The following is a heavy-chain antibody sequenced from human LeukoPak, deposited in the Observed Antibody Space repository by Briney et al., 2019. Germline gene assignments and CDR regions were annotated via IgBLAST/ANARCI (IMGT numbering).Heavy chain of an antibody. Sequence: EASVKVSCKASGYTFTSYFMHWVRQAPGQGLEWMGLINPRGGTTNFPQKFQGRVTMTRDTSTSTVYMELSSLRPEDTAIYYCARDRTHYYESSGYYSRWEYWGQGTLVTVSS. D-gene: IGHD3-22*01. CDR1: GYTFTSYF. CDR3: ARDRTHYYESSGYYSRWEY. J-gene: IGHJ4*02. V-gene: IGHV1-46*01. CDR2: INPRGGTT.